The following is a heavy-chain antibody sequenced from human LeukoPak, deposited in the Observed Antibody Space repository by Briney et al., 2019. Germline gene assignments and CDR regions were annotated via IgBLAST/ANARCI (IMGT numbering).Heavy chain of an antibody. V-gene: IGHV4-39*07. D-gene: IGHD5-18*01. CDR2: INHSGST. J-gene: IGHJ6*03. CDR3: ARGRGYSYGKYYYYYYYMDV. CDR1: GGSISSTSYY. Sequence: SETPSLTCTVSGGSISSTSYYWSWIRQPPGKGLEWNGEINHSGSTNYNPSLKSRVTISVDTSKNQFSLKLSSVTAADTAVYYCARGRGYSYGKYYYYYYYMDVWGKGTTVTVSS.